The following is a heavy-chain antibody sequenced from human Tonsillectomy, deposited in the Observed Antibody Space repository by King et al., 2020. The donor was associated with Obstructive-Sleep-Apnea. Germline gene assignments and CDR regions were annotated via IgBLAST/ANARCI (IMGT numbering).Heavy chain of an antibody. CDR3: ARGGGFGVVTNDAFDI. V-gene: IGHV3-13*05. J-gene: IGHJ3*02. CDR1: GFTFSSYD. D-gene: IGHD3-3*01. Sequence: DVQLVESGGGLVQPGGSLRLSCAASGFTFSSYDMHWVRQATGKGLEWVSAIGTAGDPYYPGSVKGRFTIPRENAKNSLYLQMNSLRAGDTAVYYCARGGGFGVVTNDAFDIWGQGTMVTVSS. CDR2: IGTAGDP.